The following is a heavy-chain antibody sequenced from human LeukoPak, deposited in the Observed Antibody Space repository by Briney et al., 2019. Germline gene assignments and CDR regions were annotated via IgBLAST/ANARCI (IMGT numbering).Heavy chain of an antibody. J-gene: IGHJ6*02. CDR1: GGSISSGDYY. V-gene: IGHV4-30-4*01. Sequence: SQTLSLTCTVSGGSISSGDYYWSWIRQPPGKGLEWIGYIYYSGSTYYNPSLKSRVTISIDTSKNQFSLKLSSVTAADTAVYYCARDYGSGTYYYYYCGMDVWGQGTTVTVSS. D-gene: IGHD3-10*01. CDR3: ARDYGSGTYYYYYCGMDV. CDR2: IYYSGST.